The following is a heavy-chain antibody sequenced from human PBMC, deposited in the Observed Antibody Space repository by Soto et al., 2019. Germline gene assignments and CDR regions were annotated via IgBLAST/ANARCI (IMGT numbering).Heavy chain of an antibody. CDR3: ARVGGVAARTFDY. Sequence: SETLSLTCTVSGGSINDFYWSWIRQPPGKGLEWIGYIYYSGSTDYKPSLKGRVTISVDTSKNQFSLKLRSVTAADTAVYYCARVGGVAARTFDYWGQGTLVTVSS. J-gene: IGHJ4*02. CDR1: GGSINDFY. CDR2: IYYSGST. V-gene: IGHV4-59*01. D-gene: IGHD6-6*01.